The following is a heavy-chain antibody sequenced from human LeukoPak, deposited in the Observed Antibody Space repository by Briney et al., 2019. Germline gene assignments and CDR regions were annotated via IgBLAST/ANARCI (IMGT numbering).Heavy chain of an antibody. V-gene: IGHV3-20*04. CDR1: GFTFHDHG. CDR3: AREEGPYFDC. J-gene: IGHJ4*02. CDR2: LNWNGDHT. Sequence: RGSLRLSCAASGFTFHDHGMSWVRQPPGKRLEWVSALNWNGDHTGYADSAKGRFTISRDNAKKSLYLQMNSLTAEDTAFYYCAREEGPYFDCWGQGTLVTVSS.